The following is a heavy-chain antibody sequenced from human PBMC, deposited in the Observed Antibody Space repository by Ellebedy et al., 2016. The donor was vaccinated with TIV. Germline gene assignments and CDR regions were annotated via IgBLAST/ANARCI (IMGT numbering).Heavy chain of an antibody. D-gene: IGHD1/OR15-1a*01. CDR1: GFIFTNYN. Sequence: GGSLRLSCGGSGFIFTNYNLHWVRQAPGKGLEWLAVVSINENEKHYADSVKGRFTISRDNSKNTLYLQMNSLSAEDTAVYFCARDGRNNDGFSGLLDYWGLGTLVIVSS. V-gene: IGHV3-30-3*01. CDR2: VSINENEK. CDR3: ARDGRNNDGFSGLLDY. J-gene: IGHJ4*02.